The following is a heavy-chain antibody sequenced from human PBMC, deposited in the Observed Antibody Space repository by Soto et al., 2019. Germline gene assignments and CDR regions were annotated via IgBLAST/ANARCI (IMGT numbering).Heavy chain of an antibody. D-gene: IGHD3-3*01. CDR2: IYPGDSDT. V-gene: IGHV5-51*01. J-gene: IGHJ6*02. CDR3: ARRVTIFGVVNPYYYAMDV. Sequence: GDSLKISFKGSGYSFTNYWIGWVRQMPGKGLEWMGIIYPGDSDTRYSPSFQGQVTISADKSISTAYLQWSSLKASDTAMYYCARRVTIFGVVNPYYYAMDVWGQGTTVTVSS. CDR1: GYSFTNYW.